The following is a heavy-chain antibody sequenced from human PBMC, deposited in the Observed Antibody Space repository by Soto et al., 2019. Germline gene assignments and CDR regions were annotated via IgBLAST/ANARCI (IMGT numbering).Heavy chain of an antibody. D-gene: IGHD3-16*01. CDR1: GFTFRSYG. V-gene: IGHV3-30*03. CDR2: ISYDGSNK. Sequence: QVQLVESGGGVVQPGKSLRLSCAASGFTFRSYGVHWVRQAPGKGLEWVAVISYDGSNKYYVDSGEGRFTISRDNSKNTVYLQMDSLRVEDTAVYFCARDRAGEVVTLYYQGLDVWGQGTTVTVSS. J-gene: IGHJ6*02. CDR3: ARDRAGEVVTLYYQGLDV.